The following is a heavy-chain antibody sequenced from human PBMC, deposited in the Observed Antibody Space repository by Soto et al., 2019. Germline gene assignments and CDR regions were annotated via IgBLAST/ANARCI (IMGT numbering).Heavy chain of an antibody. J-gene: IGHJ4*02. CDR1: GGSIYRSGYY. V-gene: IGHV4-39*01. D-gene: IGHD2-15*01. CDR3: GKVLVGTTGHTDSDS. CDR2: IDYNGVT. Sequence: SETLSLTCTVSGGSIYRSGYYWGWIRQPPGRGLEWIGNIDYNGVTYSNPSLKSRVTISRDTSKNQFSLKLTSVTAADTALYYCGKVLVGTTGHTDSDSWGPGTLVTVSS.